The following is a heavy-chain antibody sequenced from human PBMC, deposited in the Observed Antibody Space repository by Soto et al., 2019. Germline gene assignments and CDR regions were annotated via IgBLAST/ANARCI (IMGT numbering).Heavy chain of an antibody. Sequence: ASVKVSCKASGYTFATYSMHWVRQAPGQRLEWMGWSNAGNGNTQYSQDFQGRVTISRDTSASTAYMELSTLISEDTAVYYCARGPITTNPRFDPWGQGTLVTVSS. D-gene: IGHD3-22*01. CDR3: ARGPITTNPRFDP. V-gene: IGHV1-3*02. J-gene: IGHJ5*02. CDR2: SNAGNGNT. CDR1: GYTFATYS.